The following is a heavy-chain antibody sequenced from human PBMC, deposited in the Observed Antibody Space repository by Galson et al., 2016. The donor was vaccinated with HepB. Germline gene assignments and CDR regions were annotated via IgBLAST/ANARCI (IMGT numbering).Heavy chain of an antibody. CDR2: IIPILNTA. D-gene: IGHD3-22*01. CDR3: ARADSSSYGYYFQY. J-gene: IGHJ1*01. CDR1: GGTFSSYA. Sequence: SVKVSCKASGGTFSSYAFNWVRQAPGQGLEWMGGIIPILNTAKYAQKFQGRVTTTADESSSTAYMELSSLRSEDTAVYYCARADSSSYGYYFQYWGQGTLVTVSS. V-gene: IGHV1-69*13.